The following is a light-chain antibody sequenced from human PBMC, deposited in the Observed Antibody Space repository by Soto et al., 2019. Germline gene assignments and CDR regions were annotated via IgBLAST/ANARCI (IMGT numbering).Light chain of an antibody. CDR2: SGF. CDR3: KQSLQTPFT. J-gene: IGKJ3*01. Sequence: DIVMTQSPLSLAVTPGEPASISCRSSQSLLHSNGYNYLDWYLQKPGQSPQLLIYSGFYRASGVPDRFSGSGSGTDFTLRINRVEAEDVGVYYCKQSLQTPFTFGPGTKVDIK. V-gene: IGKV2-28*01. CDR1: QSLLHSNGYNY.